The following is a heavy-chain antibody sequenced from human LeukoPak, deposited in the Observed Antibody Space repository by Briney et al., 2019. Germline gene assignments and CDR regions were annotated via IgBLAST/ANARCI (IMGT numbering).Heavy chain of an antibody. CDR1: GGSISSYYW. CDR3: ARMGCSSTSCYGGDY. V-gene: IGHV2-70*16. Sequence: TLSLTCTVSGGSISSYYWSWIRQPPGKALEWLARIDWDDDKFYSTSLKTRLTISKDTSKNQVVLTMTNMDPVDTATYYCARMGCSSTSCYGGDYWGQGTLVTVSS. D-gene: IGHD2-2*01. CDR2: IDWDDDK. J-gene: IGHJ4*02.